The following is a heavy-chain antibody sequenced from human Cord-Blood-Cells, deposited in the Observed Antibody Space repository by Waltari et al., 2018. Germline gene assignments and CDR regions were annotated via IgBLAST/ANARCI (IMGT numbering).Heavy chain of an antibody. D-gene: IGHD3-22*01. CDR1: GFTFGSYA. V-gene: IGHV3-30*04. CDR3: ARAHYYDSSGYAFDI. J-gene: IGHJ3*02. CDR2: ISYDGSNK. Sequence: QVQLVESGGGVVQPGRSLRLSCAASGFTFGSYAMHWVRQAPGKGMEWGAVISYDGSNKYYADSVKGRFTISRDNSKNTLYLQMNSLRAEDTAVYYCARAHYYDSSGYAFDIWGQGTMVTVSS.